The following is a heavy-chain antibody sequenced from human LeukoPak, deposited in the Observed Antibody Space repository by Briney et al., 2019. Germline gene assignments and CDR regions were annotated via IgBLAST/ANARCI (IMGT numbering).Heavy chain of an antibody. CDR2: AYHNGNT. J-gene: IGHJ6*02. Sequence: SETLSLTCTISGGSIGTDHWACIRQPPGKGLDWIGYAYHNGNTNYNPSLNSRVTISVDTSNNQFSLRLTSVTTADTAVYYCARGHPPNLDVWGQGTTVTVSS. CDR1: GGSIGTDH. CDR3: ARGHPPNLDV. V-gene: IGHV4-59*01.